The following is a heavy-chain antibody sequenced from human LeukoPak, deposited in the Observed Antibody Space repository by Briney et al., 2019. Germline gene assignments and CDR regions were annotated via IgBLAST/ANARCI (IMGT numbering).Heavy chain of an antibody. CDR1: GFTLSSDW. J-gene: IGHJ4*02. Sequence: GSLRLSCAVSGFTLSSDWMSWIRQPPGKGLEWIGEINHSGSTNYNPSLKSRVTISVDTSKNQFSLKLSSVTAADTAVYYCARGGYCSSTSCYRLDYWGQGTLVTVSS. D-gene: IGHD2-2*01. CDR2: INHSGST. CDR3: ARGGYCSSTSCYRLDY. V-gene: IGHV4-34*01.